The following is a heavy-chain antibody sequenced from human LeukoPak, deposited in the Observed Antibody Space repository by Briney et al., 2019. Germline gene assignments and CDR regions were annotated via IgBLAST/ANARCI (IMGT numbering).Heavy chain of an antibody. CDR1: GGTFSNYV. CDR3: ARGYYYGSETYWHTNWFDP. Sequence: PVKVSCKASGGTFSNYVISWVRQAPGQGLEWMGGIIPMFGTANYAQKFQGRVTITTDESTSTGYMEMSSLRSEDTAVYYCARGYYYGSETYWHTNWFDPWGQGTPVTVSS. J-gene: IGHJ5*02. D-gene: IGHD3-10*01. CDR2: IIPMFGTA. V-gene: IGHV1-69*05.